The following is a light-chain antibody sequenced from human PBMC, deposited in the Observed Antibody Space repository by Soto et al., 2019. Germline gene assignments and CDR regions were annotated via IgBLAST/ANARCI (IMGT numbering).Light chain of an antibody. CDR2: AGS. V-gene: IGKV1-12*01. Sequence: DIQITESPSSVSASVGDRVTINCRASQDIRSWVAWYQQTPGKAPELLIYAGSRLQTGVPSRFSGSGSGTDLSLTISSLQPEDFATYYCQQTNSFPLTFGEGTKVEIK. J-gene: IGKJ4*01. CDR3: QQTNSFPLT. CDR1: QDIRSW.